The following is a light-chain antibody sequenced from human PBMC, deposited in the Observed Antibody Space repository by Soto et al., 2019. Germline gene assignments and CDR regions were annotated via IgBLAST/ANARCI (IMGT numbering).Light chain of an antibody. Sequence: EIVLTQSPVTLSLSPGERATLSCRASQSVTTFLAWYQQKPGQAPRLLIYDASKRATGIPARFSGSGSGTDFTLTISSLEPEDFAVYYCQQRTNLPLTFGRGTKVEIK. V-gene: IGKV3-11*01. CDR1: QSVTTF. J-gene: IGKJ4*01. CDR2: DAS. CDR3: QQRTNLPLT.